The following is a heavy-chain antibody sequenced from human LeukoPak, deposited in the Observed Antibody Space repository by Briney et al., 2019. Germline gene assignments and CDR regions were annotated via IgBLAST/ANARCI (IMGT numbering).Heavy chain of an antibody. CDR3: ARDSGGSYSDY. J-gene: IGHJ4*02. V-gene: IGHV3-7*01. Sequence: GGSLRLSCAASGFTFSRYWMTWVRQAPGKGLEWVASIKEDGSEKYYVDSVKGRFTISRDNSKNTLYLQMNSLRAEDTAVYYCARDSGGSYSDYWGQGTLVTVSS. CDR2: IKEDGSEK. D-gene: IGHD1-26*01. CDR1: GFTFSRYW.